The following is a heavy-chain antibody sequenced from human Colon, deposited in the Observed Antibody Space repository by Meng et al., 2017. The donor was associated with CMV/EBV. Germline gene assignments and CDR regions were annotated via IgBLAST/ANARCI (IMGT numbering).Heavy chain of an antibody. V-gene: IGHV4-4*02. CDR2: IYHTGST. D-gene: IGHD7-27*01. Sequence: GSLRLSCAASGGSISSSNWWSWVRQPPGKGLQWIGEIYHTGSTNDNPSLRSRVTISVDKSKNQFSLKLSSVTAADTAVYYCARARGNQQGISYYYYGMDVWGQGTTVTVSS. CDR3: ARARGNQQGISYYYYGMDV. CDR1: GGSISSSNW. J-gene: IGHJ6*02.